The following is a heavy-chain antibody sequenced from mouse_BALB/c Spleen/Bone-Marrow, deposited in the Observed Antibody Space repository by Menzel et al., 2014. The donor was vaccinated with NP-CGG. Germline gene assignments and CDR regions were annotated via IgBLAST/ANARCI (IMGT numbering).Heavy chain of an antibody. Sequence: QVQLKESGPGLVAPSQSLSITCTVSGFSLTGYGVSWVRQPPGKGLEWLGMIWSDGSTDYNSALKSRPSISKDNSKSQVFLKVNSLQTEDTARYYCARDSFLITRALDYWGQGTSVTVSS. J-gene: IGHJ4*01. CDR2: IWSDGST. D-gene: IGHD2-4*01. CDR3: ARDSFLITRALDY. V-gene: IGHV2-6-7*01. CDR1: GFSLTGYG.